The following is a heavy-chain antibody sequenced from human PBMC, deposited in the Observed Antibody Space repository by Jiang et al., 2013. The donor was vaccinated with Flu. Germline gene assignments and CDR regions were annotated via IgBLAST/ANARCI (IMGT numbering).Heavy chain of an antibody. CDR2: IHPSDSST. J-gene: IGHJ6*02. CDR3: AGLYCSGGSCSGYGMDV. Sequence: GAEVKKPGESLRISCKGSGYSFTSYWISWVRQMPGKGLEWMGRIHPSDSSTNYRPSFQGHVTISAVRSISTAYVQWNNLEASDTAMYYCAGLYCSGGSCSGYGMDVWGQGTTVTVSS. V-gene: IGHV5-10-1*01. CDR1: GYSFTSYW. D-gene: IGHD2-15*01.